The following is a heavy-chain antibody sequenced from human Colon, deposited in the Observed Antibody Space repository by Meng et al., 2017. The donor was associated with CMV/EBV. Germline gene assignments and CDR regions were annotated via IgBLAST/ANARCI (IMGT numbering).Heavy chain of an antibody. CDR2: IYWDDDK. J-gene: IGHJ4*02. CDR3: AHRPYGSGSYFFDY. D-gene: IGHD3-10*01. V-gene: IGHV2-5*02. Sequence: LNESGPTLVKPTQTLTLTCTFSGFSLSTIGMGVGWIRQPPGKALEWLGVIYWDDDKRYSPSLKSKLTITKDTSKNQVVLTMTNLDPLDTATYYCAHRPYGSGSYFFDYWGQGTLVTVSS. CDR1: GFSLSTIGMG.